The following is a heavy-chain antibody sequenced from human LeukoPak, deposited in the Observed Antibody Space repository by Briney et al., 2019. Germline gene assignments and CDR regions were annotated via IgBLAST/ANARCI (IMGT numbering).Heavy chain of an antibody. CDR3: ARDESRVLLWFGELLDYAFDI. D-gene: IGHD3-10*01. V-gene: IGHV3-21*01. J-gene: IGHJ3*02. CDR2: ISSSSSYI. Sequence: GGSLRLSCAASGFTFSSYSMNWVRQAPGQGLEWVSSISSSSSYIYYADSVKGRFTISRDNAKNSLYLQMNSLRAEDTAVYYCARDESRVLLWFGELLDYAFDIWGQGTMVTVSS. CDR1: GFTFSSYS.